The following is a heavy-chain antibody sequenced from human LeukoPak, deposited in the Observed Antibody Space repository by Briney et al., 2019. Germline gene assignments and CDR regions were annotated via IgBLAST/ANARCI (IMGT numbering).Heavy chain of an antibody. CDR2: IYTSGST. J-gene: IGHJ4*02. Sequence: SETPSLTCNVSGGSISSYYWSWIRQPAGKGLEWIGRIYTSGSTNYNPSLKSRVTMSVDTSKNQFSLKLSSVTAADTAVYYCASTFNWSRGATTLDYWGQGTPVTVSS. D-gene: IGHD1-1*01. CDR1: GGSISSYY. V-gene: IGHV4-4*07. CDR3: ASTFNWSRGATTLDY.